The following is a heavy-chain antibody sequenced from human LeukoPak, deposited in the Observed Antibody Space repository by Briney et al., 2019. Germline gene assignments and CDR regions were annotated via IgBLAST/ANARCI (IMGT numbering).Heavy chain of an antibody. D-gene: IGHD4-17*01. CDR2: ISYDGSNK. CDR1: GFTFSSYG. V-gene: IGHV3-30*03. J-gene: IGHJ4*02. CDR3: ARAFSTTAFDY. Sequence: GGSLRLSCAASGFTFSSYGMHWVRQAPGKGLEWVAVISYDGSNKYYADSVKGRFTISRDNSKNTLYLQMNSLRAEDTAVYYCARAFSTTAFDYWGQGTLVTVSS.